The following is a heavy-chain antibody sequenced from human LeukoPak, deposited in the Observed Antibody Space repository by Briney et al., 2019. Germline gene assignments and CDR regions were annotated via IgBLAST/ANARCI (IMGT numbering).Heavy chain of an antibody. V-gene: IGHV4-34*01. D-gene: IGHD3-9*01. CDR1: GGSFSGYY. Sequence: SETLSLTCAVYGGSFSGYYRSWIRQTPGKGLEWIGEINHSGSTNYNPSLKSRVTISVDTSKNQFSLRLSSVTAADTAVYYCARIAIFPPVYYYYGMDVWGQGTTVTVSS. CDR3: ARIAIFPPVYYYYGMDV. CDR2: INHSGST. J-gene: IGHJ6*02.